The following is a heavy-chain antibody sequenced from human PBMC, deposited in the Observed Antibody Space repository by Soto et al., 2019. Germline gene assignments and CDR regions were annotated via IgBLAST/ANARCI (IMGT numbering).Heavy chain of an antibody. D-gene: IGHD2-2*01. CDR3: ARDYCSSTSCYDVAYYYYYYGMDV. Sequence: PGGSLRLSCAASGFTFSSYSMNWVRQAPGKGLEWVSSISSSSSYIYYADSVKGRFTISRDNAKNSLYLQMNSLRAEDTAVYYCARDYCSSTSCYDVAYYYYYYGMDVWGQGTTVTVSS. J-gene: IGHJ6*02. CDR2: ISSSSSYI. V-gene: IGHV3-21*01. CDR1: GFTFSSYS.